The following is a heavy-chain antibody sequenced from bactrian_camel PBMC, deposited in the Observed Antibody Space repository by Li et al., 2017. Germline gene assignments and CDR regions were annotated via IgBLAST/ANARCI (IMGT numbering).Heavy chain of an antibody. Sequence: QVQLVESGGGSVQAGGSLSLSCLASGYTVTAYCMSWFRQAPGKEREGVATIVGTKITSYADSVKGRFTIAKGQAKHTLYLQMNSLKPEDTAMYYCTKDRSYGTRNWVQSTRGQGTQVTVS. D-gene: IGHD3*01. V-gene: IGHV3S1*01. CDR2: TIVGTKIT. CDR1: GYTVTAYC. CDR3: TKDRSYGTRNWVQST. J-gene: IGHJ4*01.